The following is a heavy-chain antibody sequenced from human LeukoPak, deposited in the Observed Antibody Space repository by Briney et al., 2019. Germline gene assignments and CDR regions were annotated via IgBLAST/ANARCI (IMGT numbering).Heavy chain of an antibody. Sequence: GGSLRLSCAASGFTFSSYGMHWVRQAPGKGLEWVAFIRYDGSNKYYADSVKGRFTISRDNSKNTLYLQMNSLRAEDTAVYYCAKEYDILTGYYAFDIWGQGTMVTVSS. CDR2: IRYDGSNK. J-gene: IGHJ3*02. CDR1: GFTFSSYG. D-gene: IGHD3-9*01. V-gene: IGHV3-30*02. CDR3: AKEYDILTGYYAFDI.